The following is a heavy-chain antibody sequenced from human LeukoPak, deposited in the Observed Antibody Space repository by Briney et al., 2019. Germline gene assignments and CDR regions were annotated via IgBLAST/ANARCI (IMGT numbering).Heavy chain of an antibody. Sequence: DPSETLSLTCAVSGGSISSSNWWSWVRQPPGKGLEWIGEIYHSGSTNYNPSLKSRVTISVDKSKNQFSLKLSSVTAADTAVYYCARDSGSQVGFDYWAREPWSPSPQ. CDR3: ARDSGSQVGFDY. CDR1: GGSISSSNW. J-gene: IGHJ4*02. D-gene: IGHD1-26*01. V-gene: IGHV4-4*02. CDR2: IYHSGST.